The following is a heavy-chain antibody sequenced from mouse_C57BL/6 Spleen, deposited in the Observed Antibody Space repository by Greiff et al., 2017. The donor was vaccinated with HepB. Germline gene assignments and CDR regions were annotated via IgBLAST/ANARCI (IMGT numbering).Heavy chain of an antibody. CDR1: GYTFTSYW. Sequence: QVQLQQPGAELVRPGSSVKLSCKASGYTFTSYWMHWVKQRPIQGLEWIGNIDPSDSETHYNQKFKDKATLTVDKSSSTAYMQLSSLTSEDSAVYYCARRGSSGGLDYWGQGTSGTVSS. V-gene: IGHV1-52*01. CDR2: IDPSDSET. J-gene: IGHJ4*01. D-gene: IGHD3-2*02. CDR3: ARRGSSGGLDY.